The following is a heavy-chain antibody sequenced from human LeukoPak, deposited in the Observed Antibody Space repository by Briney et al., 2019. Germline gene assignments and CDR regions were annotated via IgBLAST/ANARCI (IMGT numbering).Heavy chain of an antibody. Sequence: ASVKVFCKASGYTFTSYDINWVRQATGQGLEWMGWMNPNSGNTGYAQKFQGRVTITRNTSISTAYMELSSLRSEDTAVYYCARHLRSGHAFDIWGQGTMVTVSS. CDR3: ARHLRSGHAFDI. D-gene: IGHD3-10*01. J-gene: IGHJ3*02. CDR1: GYTFTSYD. CDR2: MNPNSGNT. V-gene: IGHV1-8*03.